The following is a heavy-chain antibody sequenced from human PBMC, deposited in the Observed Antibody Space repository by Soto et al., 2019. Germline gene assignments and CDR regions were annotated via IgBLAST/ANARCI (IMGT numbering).Heavy chain of an antibody. CDR3: ARAILQNLYYYYAVDV. V-gene: IGHV1-46*01. D-gene: IGHD3-3*01. Sequence: ASVKVSCKASGYTFTSYYMHWVRQAPGQGLEWMGIINPSGGSTSYAQKFQGRVTLTRDTSINTAYMELTRLTSDDTAVYFCARAILQNLYYYYAVDVWGQGTTVTVSS. CDR2: INPSGGST. CDR1: GYTFTSYY. J-gene: IGHJ6*02.